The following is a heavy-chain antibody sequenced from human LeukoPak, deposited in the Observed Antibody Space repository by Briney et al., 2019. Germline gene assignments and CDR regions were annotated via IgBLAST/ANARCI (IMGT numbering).Heavy chain of an antibody. CDR3: ARRPQWLVRGHWFDP. J-gene: IGHJ5*02. Sequence: ASVKVSCKVSGYTLTELSMHWVRQAPGKGLEWMGGFDPEDGETIYAQKFQGRVTMTEDTSTDTAYMELRSLRSDDTAVYYCARRPQWLVRGHWFDPWGQGTLVTVSS. CDR1: GYTLTELS. CDR2: FDPEDGET. V-gene: IGHV1-24*01. D-gene: IGHD6-19*01.